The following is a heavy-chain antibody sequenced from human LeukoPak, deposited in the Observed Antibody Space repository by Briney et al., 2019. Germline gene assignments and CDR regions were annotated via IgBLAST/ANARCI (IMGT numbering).Heavy chain of an antibody. Sequence: PGGSLRLSCAASGFTFSSHGMHWVRQAPGKGLEWVAVISYDGSNKYYADSVKGRFTISRDNSKNTLYPQMNSLRAEDTAVYYCVRGGRGYSYGKALDYWGQGTLVTVSS. V-gene: IGHV3-30*19. D-gene: IGHD5-18*01. CDR2: ISYDGSNK. J-gene: IGHJ4*02. CDR3: VRGGRGYSYGKALDY. CDR1: GFTFSSHG.